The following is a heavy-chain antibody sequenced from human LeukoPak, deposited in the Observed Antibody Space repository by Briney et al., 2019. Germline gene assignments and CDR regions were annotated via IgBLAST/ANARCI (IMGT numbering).Heavy chain of an antibody. CDR2: ISGSGGTT. CDR3: AKASAMIVVVSKHFDY. V-gene: IGHV3-23*01. Sequence: PGGTLRLSCAASGLIFNTYGMNWVRQAPGKGLEWVSRISGSGGTTYYADSVKGRFTISRDNSKNTLYLQMNSLRAEDTAVYYCAKASAMIVVVSKHFDYWGQGTLVTVSS. D-gene: IGHD3-22*01. J-gene: IGHJ4*02. CDR1: GLIFNTYG.